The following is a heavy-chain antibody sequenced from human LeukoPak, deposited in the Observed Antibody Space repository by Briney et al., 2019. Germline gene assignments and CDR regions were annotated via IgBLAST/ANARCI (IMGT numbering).Heavy chain of an antibody. D-gene: IGHD2-15*01. CDR3: AREGSCAAFDI. CDR1: GGTFSSYA. V-gene: IGHV1-69*05. CDR2: IIPIFGTA. Sequence: ALVKVSCKASGGTFSSYAFSWVRQAPGQGLEWMGRIIPIFGTANYAQKFRGRVTITTDESTSTAYMELSSLRSEDTAVYYCAREGSCAAFDIWGQGTMVTVSS. J-gene: IGHJ3*02.